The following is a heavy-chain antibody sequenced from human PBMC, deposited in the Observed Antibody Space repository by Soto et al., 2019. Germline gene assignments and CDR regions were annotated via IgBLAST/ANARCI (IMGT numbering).Heavy chain of an antibody. V-gene: IGHV4-4*07. J-gene: IGHJ6*02. CDR3: ASPRQERDYYGMDV. CDR2: IYTSGST. Sequence: SETLSLTCTVSGGSISSYYWSWIRQPAGKGLEWIGRIYTSGSTNYSPSLKSRVTMTTDTSTSTAYMELRSLRSDDTAVYYCASPRQERDYYGMDVWGQGTTVTVSS. CDR1: GGSISSYY.